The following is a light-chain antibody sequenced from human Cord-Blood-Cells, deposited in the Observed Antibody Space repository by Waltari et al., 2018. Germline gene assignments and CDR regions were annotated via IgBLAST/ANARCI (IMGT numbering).Light chain of an antibody. J-gene: IGLJ3*02. Sequence: SYVLTQPPSVSVAPRETARITCGGNNIGSKGAHWYQQKPGQAPVLVIYYDSDRPSGIPERFSGSNSGNTATLTISRVEAGDEADYYCQVWDSSSDHRVFGGGTKLTVL. CDR3: QVWDSSSDHRV. CDR2: YDS. V-gene: IGLV3-21*04. CDR1: NIGSKG.